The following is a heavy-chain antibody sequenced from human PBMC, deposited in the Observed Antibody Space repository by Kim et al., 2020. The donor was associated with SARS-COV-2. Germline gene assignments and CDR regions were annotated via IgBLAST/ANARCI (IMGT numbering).Heavy chain of an antibody. CDR3: ARDIAAPGFFDY. V-gene: IGHV1-18*01. Sequence: NYAQKLQGRVTMTTDTSTSTAYMELRSLRSDDTAVYYCARDIAAPGFFDYWGQGTLVTVSS. D-gene: IGHD6-13*01. J-gene: IGHJ4*02.